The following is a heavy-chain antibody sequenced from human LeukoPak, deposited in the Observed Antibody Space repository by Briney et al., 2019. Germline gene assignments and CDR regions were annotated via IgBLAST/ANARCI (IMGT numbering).Heavy chain of an antibody. CDR2: IWYDGSNK. CDR3: ARVNIYYFGMDV. D-gene: IGHD1/OR15-1a*01. Sequence: GRSLRLSCAASGFTSSTYAMHWVRQAPGKGLEWVAVIWYDGSNKFYADSVKGRFTISRDNSKDTLYLQKNSLRADDTAVYYCARVNIYYFGMDVWGQGTTVTVSS. V-gene: IGHV3-33*01. CDR1: GFTSSTYA. J-gene: IGHJ6*02.